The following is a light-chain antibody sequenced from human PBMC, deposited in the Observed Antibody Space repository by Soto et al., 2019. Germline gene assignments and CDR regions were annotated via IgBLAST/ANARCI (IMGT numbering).Light chain of an antibody. CDR2: SIF. CDR3: QHYYYPQWT. J-gene: IGKJ1*01. V-gene: IGKV3-20*01. CDR1: QYGNTDY. Sequence: EMVLTQSPATLSLSPGERATLYCRASQYGNTDYLAWYQQRPGQPPRLLIYSIFRRANGTPDRFSGSGSGTDFPPTNSRLAPEDCAGYYYQHYYYPQWTFGQGTRVEIK.